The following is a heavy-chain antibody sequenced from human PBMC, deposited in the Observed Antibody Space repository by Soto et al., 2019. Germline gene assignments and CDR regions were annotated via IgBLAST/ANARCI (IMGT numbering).Heavy chain of an antibody. V-gene: IGHV3-7*04. Sequence: EVQLVESGGGLVQPGGSLRLSCAASAFTFSNYWMSWVRQAPGKGLEWVANIKQDGSEQYYVDSVKGRFTISRDNAKNSLYLQMNSLRADDMAVYYCARDAPSNYFDYWGQGTLVTVSS. J-gene: IGHJ4*02. CDR1: AFTFSNYW. CDR2: IKQDGSEQ. CDR3: ARDAPSNYFDY.